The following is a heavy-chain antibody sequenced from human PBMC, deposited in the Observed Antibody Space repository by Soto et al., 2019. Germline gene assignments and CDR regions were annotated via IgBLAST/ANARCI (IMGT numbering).Heavy chain of an antibody. Sequence: EVQLVESGGGLVQPGGSLRLSCAASGFTFSSYSMNWVRQAPGKGLEWVSYISSSSSTIYYADSVKGRFTISRDNAKNSLYLQMNSMRAEDTAVYYCARGADCSSTSCYVPYNWFDPWGQGTLVTVSS. CDR1: GFTFSSYS. CDR3: ARGADCSSTSCYVPYNWFDP. V-gene: IGHV3-48*01. D-gene: IGHD2-2*01. CDR2: ISSSSSTI. J-gene: IGHJ5*02.